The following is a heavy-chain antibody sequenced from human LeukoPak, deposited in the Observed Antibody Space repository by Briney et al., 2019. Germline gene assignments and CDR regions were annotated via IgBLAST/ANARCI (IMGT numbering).Heavy chain of an antibody. J-gene: IGHJ5*02. Sequence: PGRSLRLSCAASGFTFSNSGMSWVRQAPGKGPEWVSTISGSDGSTYYADSVKGRFTISRDNSKNTLYLQMNSLRAEDTAVYYCTKRTSTLDDPWGQGTLVTVSS. D-gene: IGHD1-1*01. CDR2: ISGSDGST. CDR1: GFTFSNSG. CDR3: TKRTSTLDDP. V-gene: IGHV3-23*01.